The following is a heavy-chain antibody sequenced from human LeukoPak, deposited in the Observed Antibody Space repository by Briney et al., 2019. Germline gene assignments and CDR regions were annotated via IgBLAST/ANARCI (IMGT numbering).Heavy chain of an antibody. CDR1: GFTFSSYW. CDR3: AVPVIHDAFDI. D-gene: IGHD3-16*02. CDR2: INSDGSST. J-gene: IGHJ3*02. V-gene: IGHV3-74*01. Sequence: GGSLRLSWAASGFTFSSYWMHWVRQAPGKGLVWVSRINSDGSSTSYADSVKGRFTISRDNAKNTLYLQMNSPRAEDTAVYYCAVPVIHDAFDIWGQGTMVTVSS.